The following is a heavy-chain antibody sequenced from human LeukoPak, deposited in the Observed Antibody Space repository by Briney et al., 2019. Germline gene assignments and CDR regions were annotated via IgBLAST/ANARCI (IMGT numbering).Heavy chain of an antibody. CDR2: INPSGGST. CDR1: GFTFSSYG. V-gene: IGHV1-46*01. CDR3: ARDQWLVRGEFDY. J-gene: IGHJ4*02. Sequence: GGSLRLSCAVSGFTFSSYGMHWVRQAPGQGLEWMGIINPSGGSTSYAQKFQGRVTMTRDTSTSTVYMELSSLRSEDTAVYYCARDQWLVRGEFDYWGQGTLVTVSS. D-gene: IGHD6-19*01.